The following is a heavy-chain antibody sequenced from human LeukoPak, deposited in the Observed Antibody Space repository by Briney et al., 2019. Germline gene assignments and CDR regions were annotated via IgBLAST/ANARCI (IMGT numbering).Heavy chain of an antibody. D-gene: IGHD3-10*01. CDR3: AKVRFRAGLDY. CDR2: ISYDGINT. CDR1: GFTFSRYD. Sequence: GGSLRLSCAASGFTFSRYDMHWVRQAPGKGLEGVAVISYDGINTDYVDSVKGRFTISRDNSKNTVYLQMNSLRVVDTAVYYCAKVRFRAGLDYWGQGTLVTVSS. J-gene: IGHJ4*02. V-gene: IGHV3-30*18.